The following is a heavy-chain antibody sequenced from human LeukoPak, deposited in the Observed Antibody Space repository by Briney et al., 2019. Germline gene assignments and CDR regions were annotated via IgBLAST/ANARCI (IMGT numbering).Heavy chain of an antibody. D-gene: IGHD2-2*01. CDR2: INHSGST. J-gene: IGHJ6*03. Sequence: SETLSLTCAIYGGSFSGYYWSWIRQPPGKGLEWIGEINHSGSTNYNPSLKSRVTISVDTSKNQFSLKLSSVTAADTAVYYCAGRTKYYYYYYMDVWGKGTTVTVSS. CDR3: AGRTKYYYYYYMDV. CDR1: GGSFSGYY. V-gene: IGHV4-34*01.